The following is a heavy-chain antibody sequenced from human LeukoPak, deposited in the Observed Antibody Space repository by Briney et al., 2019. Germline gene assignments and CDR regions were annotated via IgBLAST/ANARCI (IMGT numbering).Heavy chain of an antibody. Sequence: GGSLRLSCAASGFTFSSYGMHWVRQAPGKGLEWVAVISYDGSNKYYADSVKGRFTISRDNSKNTLYLQMNSLRAEDTAVYYCAKLTSLGSGYDYGYFDYWGQGTLVTVSS. CDR1: GFTFSSYG. CDR2: ISYDGSNK. J-gene: IGHJ4*02. V-gene: IGHV3-30*18. CDR3: AKLTSLGSGYDYGYFDY. D-gene: IGHD5-12*01.